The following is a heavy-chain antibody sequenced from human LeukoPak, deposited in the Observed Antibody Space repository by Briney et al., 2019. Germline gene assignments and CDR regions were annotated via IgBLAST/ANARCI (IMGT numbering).Heavy chain of an antibody. CDR1: GGSISSYY. Sequence: PSETLSLTCTVSGGSISSYYWSWIRQPPGKGLEWIGYIYYSGSTNYNPSLKSRVTISVDTSKNQFSLKLSSVTAADTAAYYCARAPDVGWFDPWGQGTLVTVSS. CDR3: ARAPDVGWFDP. CDR2: IYYSGST. V-gene: IGHV4-59*01. D-gene: IGHD1-14*01. J-gene: IGHJ5*02.